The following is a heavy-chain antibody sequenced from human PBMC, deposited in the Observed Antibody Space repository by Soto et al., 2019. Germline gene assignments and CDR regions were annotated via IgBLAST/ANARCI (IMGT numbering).Heavy chain of an antibody. D-gene: IGHD3-3*01. CDR2: IKQDGSEK. CDR3: ARDTRGSPQYYDFWSGYHDAFDI. J-gene: IGHJ3*02. V-gene: IGHV3-7*01. Sequence: GGSLRLSCAASGFTFSSYWMSWVRQAPGKGLEWVANIKQDGSEKYYVDSVKGRFTISRDNAKNSLYLQINSLRAEDTAVYYCARDTRGSPQYYDFWSGYHDAFDIRGQGTLVTVSS. CDR1: GFTFSSYW.